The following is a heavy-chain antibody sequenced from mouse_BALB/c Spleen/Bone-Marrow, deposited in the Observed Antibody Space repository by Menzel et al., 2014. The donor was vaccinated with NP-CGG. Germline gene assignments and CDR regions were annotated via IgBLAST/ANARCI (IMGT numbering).Heavy chain of an antibody. V-gene: IGHV5-4*02. D-gene: IGHD2-4*01. Sequence: EVQLVESGGGLVKPGGSLKLSCAASGFTFSDSYMYWVRQTPQKRMEWVATISDGGSYTYYPDSVKGRFTISRDNAKNNLFLQMISLKSEDTAMYYCARVSYDYFDYWGQGTLLTVSS. CDR2: ISDGGSYT. CDR1: GFTFSDSY. CDR3: ARVSYDYFDY. J-gene: IGHJ2*01.